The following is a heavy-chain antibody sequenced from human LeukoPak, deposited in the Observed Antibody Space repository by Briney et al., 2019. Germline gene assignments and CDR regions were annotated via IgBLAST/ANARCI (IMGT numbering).Heavy chain of an antibody. CDR1: GFTFSSYS. D-gene: IGHD3-22*01. CDR2: ISSSSSYI. J-gene: IGHJ4*02. V-gene: IGHV3-21*01. CDR3: ARDHTDYYDSSGYYH. Sequence: GGSLRLSCAASGFTFSSYSMNWVRQALGKGLEWVSSISSSSSYIYYADSVKGRFTISRDNAKNSLYLQMNSLRAEDTAVYYCARDHTDYYDSSGYYHWGQGTLVTVSS.